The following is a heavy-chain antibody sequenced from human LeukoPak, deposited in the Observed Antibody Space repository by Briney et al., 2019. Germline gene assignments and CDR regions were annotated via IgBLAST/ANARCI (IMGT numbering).Heavy chain of an antibody. J-gene: IGHJ3*02. CDR1: GYTFNGYY. CDR3: ARAGGFGRSFDI. V-gene: IGHV1-2*02. D-gene: IGHD3-16*01. Sequence: ASVKVSCKASGYTFNGYYMHWVRQAPGQGLEWMGWINPNSGGTNYAQKFQGRVTMTRDTSISTAYMELSRLRSDDTAVYYCARAGGFGRSFDICGQGTMVTVSS. CDR2: INPNSGGT.